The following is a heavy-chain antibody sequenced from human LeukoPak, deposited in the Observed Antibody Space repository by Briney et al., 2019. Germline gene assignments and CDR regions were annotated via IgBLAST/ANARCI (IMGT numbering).Heavy chain of an antibody. CDR3: ARGKWRITFGGVIVIPDY. J-gene: IGHJ4*02. CDR1: GFTFSAFW. D-gene: IGHD3-16*02. CDR2: IKQDGSEK. Sequence: GGSLRLSCAASGFTFSAFWMHWVRQAPGKGLEWVANIKQDGSEKYYVDSVKGRFTISRDNAKNSLYLQMNSLRAEDTAVYYCARGKWRITFGGVIVIPDYWGQGTLVTVSS. V-gene: IGHV3-7*01.